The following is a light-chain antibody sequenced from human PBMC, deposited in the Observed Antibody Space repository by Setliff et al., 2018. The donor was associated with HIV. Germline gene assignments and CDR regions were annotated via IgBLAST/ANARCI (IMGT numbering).Light chain of an antibody. V-gene: IGLV2-11*01. CDR3: CSYAGSYKV. CDR1: SSDVGGYNY. Sequence: QSVLTQPRSVSGSPGQSVTISCTGTSSDVGGYNYVSWYQRHPGKAPKLMIYDVSKRPSGVPDRFSGSKSGYTASLTISGLQAEDEADYYCCSYAGSYKVFGTGTKVTVL. CDR2: DVS. J-gene: IGLJ1*01.